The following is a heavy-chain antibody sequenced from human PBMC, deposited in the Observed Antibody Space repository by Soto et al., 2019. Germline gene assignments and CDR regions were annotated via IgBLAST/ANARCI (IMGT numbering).Heavy chain of an antibody. CDR3: AREPLWGGVCYDHWLDP. V-gene: IGHV1-3*04. CDR2: SNIGNGNA. Sequence: QVQLVQSGAEVKKPGASVRVSCRTSGYTFTSYAIHWVRQAPGQGLEWMAWSNIGNGNAKYSQKFQGRVTVSRDTSASTAYMELSSRRCEDMAVYYCAREPLWGGVCYDHWLDPWGQGTLVTVSS. D-gene: IGHD2-21*02. CDR1: GYTFTSYA. J-gene: IGHJ5*02.